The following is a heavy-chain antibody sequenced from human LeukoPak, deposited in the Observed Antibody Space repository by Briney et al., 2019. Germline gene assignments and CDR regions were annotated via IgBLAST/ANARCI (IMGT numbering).Heavy chain of an antibody. CDR3: ATGYTKGLPRMDV. J-gene: IGHJ6*02. V-gene: IGHV3-23*01. CDR2: VSGSGGST. Sequence: PGGSLRLSCAASGFTFSSYAMSWVRQAPGKGLEWVSAVSGSGGSTYYADSVKGRFTISRDNSKNMLYLQMSSLRDEDTAVYYCATGYTKGLPRMDVWGQGTTVTVSS. CDR1: GFTFSSYA. D-gene: IGHD6-13*01.